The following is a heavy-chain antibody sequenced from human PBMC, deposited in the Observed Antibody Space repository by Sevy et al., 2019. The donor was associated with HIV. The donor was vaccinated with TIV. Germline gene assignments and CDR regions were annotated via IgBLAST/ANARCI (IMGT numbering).Heavy chain of an antibody. D-gene: IGHD2-2*01. CDR1: GFTFSSYA. Sequence: GGSLRLSCAASGFTFSSYAMSWVRQAPGKGLEWVSAISGSGGSTYYADSVKGRFTISRDNSKNTLYLQMNSLRAEYTAVYYCAKRRRVYCSSTSCYSYYGMDVWGQGTTVTVSS. CDR3: AKRRRVYCSSTSCYSYYGMDV. J-gene: IGHJ6*02. V-gene: IGHV3-23*01. CDR2: ISGSGGST.